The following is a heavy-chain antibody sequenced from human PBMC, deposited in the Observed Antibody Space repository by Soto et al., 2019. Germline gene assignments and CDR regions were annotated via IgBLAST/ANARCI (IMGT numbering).Heavy chain of an antibody. CDR1: EGAFSSYA. Sequence: SVKVSCKASEGAFSSYAIWRVPQAPGQGLEWMGGIIPIFGTANYAQKFQGRVTITADESTSTAYMELSSLRSEDTAVYYCASRGYYDSSGSTLDYRAQGTLVTVSS. D-gene: IGHD3-22*01. V-gene: IGHV1-69*13. CDR2: IIPIFGTA. J-gene: IGHJ4*02. CDR3: ASRGYYDSSGSTLDY.